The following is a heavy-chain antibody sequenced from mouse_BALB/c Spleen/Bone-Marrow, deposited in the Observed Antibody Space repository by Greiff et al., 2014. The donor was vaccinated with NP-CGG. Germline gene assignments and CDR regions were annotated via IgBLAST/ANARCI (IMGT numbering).Heavy chain of an antibody. CDR2: IYPGNVNT. V-gene: IGHV1S56*01. CDR3: ARDYGSRVFAY. D-gene: IGHD1-1*01. Sequence: VQLVESGPELVKPGASVRISCKASGYTFTSYYIHWVKQRPGQGLEWIGWIYPGNVNTKYNEKFKGKATLTADKSSSTAYMQLSSLTSEDSAVYFCARDYGSRVFAYWGQGTLVTVSA. J-gene: IGHJ3*01. CDR1: GYTFTSYY.